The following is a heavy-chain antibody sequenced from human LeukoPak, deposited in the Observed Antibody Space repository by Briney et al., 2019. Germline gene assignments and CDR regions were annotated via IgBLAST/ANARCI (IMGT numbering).Heavy chain of an antibody. CDR1: GFTFSSYE. D-gene: IGHD3-3*01. CDR3: ARGGYESCYFDY. V-gene: IGHV3-48*03. J-gene: IGHJ4*02. CDR2: ISSSGSTI. Sequence: GGSLRLSCAAPGFTFSSYEMNWVRQAPGRGLEWVSYISSSGSTIYYADSVKGRFTISRDNAKNSLYLQMNSLRAEDTAVYYCARGGYESCYFDYWGQGTLVTVSS.